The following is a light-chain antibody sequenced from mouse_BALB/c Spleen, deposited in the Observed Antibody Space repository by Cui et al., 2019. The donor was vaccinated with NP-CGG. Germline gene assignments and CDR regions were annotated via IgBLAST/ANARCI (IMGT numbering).Light chain of an antibody. V-gene: IGLV1*01. CDR3: ALWYSNHWV. CDR2: GTN. Sequence: QAVVTQESALTTSPGETVTLTSRSSTEAVTTSNYANWVQEKPDHLFTGLIGGTNNRAPGIPARFSGSLIGDKAALTITGAHTEDEAIYFCALWYSNHWVFGGGTKLTVL. CDR1: TEAVTTSNY. J-gene: IGLJ1*01.